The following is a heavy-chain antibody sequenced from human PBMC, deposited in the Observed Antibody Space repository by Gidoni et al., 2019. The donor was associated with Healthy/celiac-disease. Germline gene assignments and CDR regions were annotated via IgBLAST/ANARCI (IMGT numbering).Heavy chain of an antibody. V-gene: IGHV3-15*01. Sequence: EVQLVESGGGLVKPGGSLSLPCAASGFTLRNAWMGWVRQAPGKGLEWVGRIKSETDGGTTDYAAPVKGRFTISRDDSKNTLYLQMSSLKAEDTAVYYCTTSPYSSGWYSADYWGQGTLVTVSS. CDR2: IKSETDGGTT. CDR1: GFTLRNAW. D-gene: IGHD6-19*01. J-gene: IGHJ4*02. CDR3: TTSPYSSGWYSADY.